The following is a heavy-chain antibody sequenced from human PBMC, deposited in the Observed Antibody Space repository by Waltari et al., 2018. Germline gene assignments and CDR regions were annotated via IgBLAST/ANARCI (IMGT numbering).Heavy chain of an antibody. CDR3: ARYSSSWYKDWFDP. V-gene: IGHV4-34*01. J-gene: IGHJ5*02. D-gene: IGHD6-13*01. Sequence: QVQLQQWGAGLLKPSETLSLTCAVYGGSFSGYYWSWIRQPPGKGLEWIGESNHSVSTNCNPYLKSRVTISVDTSKNQFSLKLSSVTAADTAVYYCARYSSSWYKDWFDPWGQGTLVTVSS. CDR1: GGSFSGYY. CDR2: SNHSVST.